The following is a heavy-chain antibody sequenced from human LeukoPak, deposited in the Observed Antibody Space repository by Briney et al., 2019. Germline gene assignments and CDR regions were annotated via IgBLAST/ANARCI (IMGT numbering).Heavy chain of an antibody. CDR3: ASKGGSFTISGVVYNDAFAI. D-gene: IGHD3-3*01. Sequence: PGGSLRLSCAASGFTFSTYSMNWVRQAPGKGLEWVSYISSSRSTTYYAESVKGRFTISRDNAKNSLYLQMNNLRAEDTAVYYCASKGGSFTISGVVYNDAFAIWGQGTMVTVSA. CDR2: ISSSRSTT. J-gene: IGHJ3*02. CDR1: GFTFSTYS. V-gene: IGHV3-48*04.